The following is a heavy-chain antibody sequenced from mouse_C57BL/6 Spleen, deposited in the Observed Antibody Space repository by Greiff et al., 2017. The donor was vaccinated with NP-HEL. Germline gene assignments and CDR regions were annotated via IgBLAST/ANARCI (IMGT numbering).Heavy chain of an antibody. J-gene: IGHJ1*03. Sequence: VQLQQPGAELVKPGASVKVSCKASGYTFTSYWMHWVKQRPGQGLEWIGRIHPSDSVTNYNQKFKGKATLTVDKSSSTAYMQLSSRTSEDSAVYYCAIDITTVVAHWYFDVWGTGTTVTVSS. V-gene: IGHV1-74*01. CDR3: AIDITTVVAHWYFDV. CDR1: GYTFTSYW. CDR2: IHPSDSVT. D-gene: IGHD1-1*01.